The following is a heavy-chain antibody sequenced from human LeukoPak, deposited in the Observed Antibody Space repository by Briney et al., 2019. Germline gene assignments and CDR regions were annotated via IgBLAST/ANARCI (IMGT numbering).Heavy chain of an antibody. CDR3: AREGPQNDYDFWSGYYPYYYYYGMDV. CDR1: GYTFTSYY. CDR2: INPSSGST. J-gene: IGHJ6*02. V-gene: IGHV1-46*01. Sequence: ASVKVYCKESGYTFTSYYMHWVRQAPGQGLEWMGIINPSSGSTSYAQKFQGRVTMTRDTSTSTVYMELSSLRSEDTAVYYCAREGPQNDYDFWSGYYPYYYYYGMDVWSQGTTVTVSS. D-gene: IGHD3-3*01.